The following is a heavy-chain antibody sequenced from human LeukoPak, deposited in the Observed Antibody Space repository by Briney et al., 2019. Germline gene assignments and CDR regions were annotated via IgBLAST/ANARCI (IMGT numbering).Heavy chain of an antibody. D-gene: IGHD2-15*01. Sequence: GGSLRLSCTASGFTFSIYGMNWVRQAPGKGLEWVAAVPYDGSNKYYADSVKGRFTISRDNSKNTLYLQMNSLRAEDTAVYSCAKGYCSGGTCYYYFDYWGQGTLVTVSS. CDR2: VPYDGSNK. CDR1: GFTFSIYG. CDR3: AKGYCSGGTCYYYFDY. J-gene: IGHJ4*02. V-gene: IGHV3-30*18.